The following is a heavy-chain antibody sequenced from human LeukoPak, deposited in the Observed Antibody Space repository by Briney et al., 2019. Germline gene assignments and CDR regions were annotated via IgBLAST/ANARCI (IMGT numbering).Heavy chain of an antibody. V-gene: IGHV3-23*01. CDR3: ARGRDYYGSGSYDY. D-gene: IGHD3-10*01. Sequence: GGSLRLSCAASTFTFSNYAMTWVRQAPGKGLEWVSAISGGSGSTFYADSVKGRFTISRDNAKNSLYLQMNSLRAEDTAVYYCARGRDYYGSGSYDYWGQGTLVTVSS. CDR2: ISGGSGST. J-gene: IGHJ4*02. CDR1: TFTFSNYA.